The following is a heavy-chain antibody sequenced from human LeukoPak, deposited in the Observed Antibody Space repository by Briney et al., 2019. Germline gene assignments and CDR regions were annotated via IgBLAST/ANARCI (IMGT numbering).Heavy chain of an antibody. CDR1: GGSISSNNYF. J-gene: IGHJ4*02. CDR3: QSRFLEWLPDY. D-gene: IGHD3-3*01. Sequence: SETLSLTCTVSGGSISSNNYFWGWIRQPPGKGLEWIGSIYDSGSTYYNPSLKSRVTISVDTSKNQFSLKLNSVTAADTAMYYCQSRFLEWLPDYWGQGTLVTVSS. CDR2: IYDSGST. V-gene: IGHV4-39*01.